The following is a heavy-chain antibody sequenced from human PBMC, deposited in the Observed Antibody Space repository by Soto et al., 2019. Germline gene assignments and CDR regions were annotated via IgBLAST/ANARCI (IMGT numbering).Heavy chain of an antibody. J-gene: IGHJ1*01. Sequence: ASVKVSCKSSGYRFTSYGIGWVRQAPGQRLEWMGWINAYHGNTNYAQNLQGRVTLTTDTSTSTAYMEMRSLRSNYTSVYFCASGLSGYYGPEYFQYWGQGTPVTVSS. CDR2: INAYHGNT. CDR3: ASGLSGYYGPEYFQY. V-gene: IGHV1-18*01. CDR1: GYRFTSYG. D-gene: IGHD3-9*01.